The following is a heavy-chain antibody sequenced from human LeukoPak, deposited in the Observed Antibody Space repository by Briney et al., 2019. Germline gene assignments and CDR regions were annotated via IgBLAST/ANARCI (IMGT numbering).Heavy chain of an antibody. J-gene: IGHJ4*02. Sequence: GGSLILSCAASGFSFNNAWMIWVRQAPGKGLEWVGRTRNKANSYTTEYAASVKGRFTISRDDSKNSLYLQMNSLKTEDTAVYYCARSHSGRYYFDYWGQGTLVTVSS. CDR3: ARSHSGRYYFDY. CDR1: GFSFNNAW. V-gene: IGHV3-72*01. D-gene: IGHD1-26*01. CDR2: TRNKANSYTT.